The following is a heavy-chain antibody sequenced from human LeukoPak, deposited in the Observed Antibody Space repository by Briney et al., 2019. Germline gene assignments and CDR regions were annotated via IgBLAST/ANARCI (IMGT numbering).Heavy chain of an antibody. Sequence: SETLSLPCTVSGGSISSSSYYWGWIRQPPGKGLEWIGTIYYSGSTYYNPSLKSRVTISVDTSKNQFSLNLSSVTAADTAVYYCARGRSWLGFFDYWGQGTLVTVSS. D-gene: IGHD6-19*01. CDR3: ARGRSWLGFFDY. CDR2: IYYSGST. V-gene: IGHV4-39*07. J-gene: IGHJ4*02. CDR1: GGSISSSSYY.